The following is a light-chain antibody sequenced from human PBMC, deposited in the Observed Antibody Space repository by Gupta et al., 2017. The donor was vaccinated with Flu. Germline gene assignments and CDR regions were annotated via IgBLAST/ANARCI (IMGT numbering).Light chain of an antibody. J-gene: IGLJ3*02. V-gene: IGLV2-11*01. CDR1: SSDVGGYNY. CDR2: DVT. CDR3: CSYAGRYTWV. Sequence: QSALTQPRSVSGSPGQSVTISCTGTSSDVGGYNYVSWYQQHPDKAPKLMTSDVTKRPSGVPDRFSGSKSGNTASLTISGLQAEDEADYYCCSYAGRYTWVFGGGTKLTVL.